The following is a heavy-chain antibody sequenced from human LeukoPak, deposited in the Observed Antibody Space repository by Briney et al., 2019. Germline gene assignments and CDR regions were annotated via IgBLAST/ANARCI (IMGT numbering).Heavy chain of an antibody. CDR2: ISVYNGST. D-gene: IGHD5-12*01. CDR3: ARDREVATELGF. J-gene: IGHJ4*02. V-gene: IGHV1-18*04. CDR1: GYTFNRHG. Sequence: ASVNVSCKASGYTFNRHGSNWVRQAPGQGLEWMGWISVYNGSTNYAQKFQGRVTMTTDTSTSTAYLELRSLRSNDTAMYYCARDREVATELGFWGQGTLVTVSS.